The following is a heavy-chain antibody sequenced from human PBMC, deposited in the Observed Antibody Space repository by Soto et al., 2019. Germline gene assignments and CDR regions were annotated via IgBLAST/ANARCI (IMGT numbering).Heavy chain of an antibody. CDR3: ARDPWVGDIGDY. J-gene: IGHJ4*02. CDR2: IYRGGNT. Sequence: DVQLVESGGGLVLRGESLRLSCAASGVTVGSAYMSWVRQAPGKGLEWVAGIYRGGNTYYADSVKGRFTISRDTSKNRLYLQRNSLRAEDAAIYYCARDPWVGDIGDYWGQGTLVTVSS. V-gene: IGHV3-66*01. D-gene: IGHD4-17*01. CDR1: GVTVGSAY.